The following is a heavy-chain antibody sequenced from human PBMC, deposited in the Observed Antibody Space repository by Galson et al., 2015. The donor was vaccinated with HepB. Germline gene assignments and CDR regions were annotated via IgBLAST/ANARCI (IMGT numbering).Heavy chain of an antibody. CDR3: ARTAMVTRYYDSSGYYRDY. CDR2: IDPSDSYT. V-gene: IGHV5-10-1*01. Sequence: QSGAEVKKPGESLRISCKGSGYSFTSYWISWVRQMPGKGLEWMGRIDPSDSYTNYSPSFQGHVTISADKSISTAYLQWSSLKASDTAMYYCARTAMVTRYYDSSGYYRDYWGQGTLVTVSS. CDR1: GYSFTSYW. D-gene: IGHD3-22*01. J-gene: IGHJ4*02.